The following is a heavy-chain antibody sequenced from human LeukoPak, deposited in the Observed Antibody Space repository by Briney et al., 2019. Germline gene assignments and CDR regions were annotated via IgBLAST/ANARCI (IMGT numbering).Heavy chain of an antibody. J-gene: IGHJ4*02. D-gene: IGHD3-3*01. CDR2: ISGSGGST. V-gene: IGHV3-23*01. Sequence: PGGPLRLSCAASGFTFSSYAMSWVRQAPGKGLEWVSAISGSGGSTYYADSVKGRFTISRDNSKNTLYLQMNSLRAEDTAVYYCAKDLTIFGVVYFDYWGQGTLVTVSS. CDR3: AKDLTIFGVVYFDY. CDR1: GFTFSSYA.